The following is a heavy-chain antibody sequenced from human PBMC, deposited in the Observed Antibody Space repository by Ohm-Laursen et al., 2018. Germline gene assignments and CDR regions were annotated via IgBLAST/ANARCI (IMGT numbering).Heavy chain of an antibody. CDR1: GGSVSSGSYY. D-gene: IGHD2-15*01. J-gene: IGHJ6*02. CDR3: ARERCSGGSCYSTGYYYYYGMDV. V-gene: IGHV4-61*01. CDR2: IYYSGST. Sequence: PSDTLSLTCTVSGGSVSSGSYYWSWIRQPPGKGLEWIGYIYYSGSTNYNPSLKSRVTISVDTSKNQFSLKLSSVTAADTAVYYCARERCSGGSCYSTGYYYYYGMDVWGQGTTVTVSS.